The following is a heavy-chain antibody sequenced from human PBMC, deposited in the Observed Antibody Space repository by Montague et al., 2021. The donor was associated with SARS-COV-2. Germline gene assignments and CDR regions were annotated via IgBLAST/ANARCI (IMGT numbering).Heavy chain of an antibody. D-gene: IGHD3-3*01. CDR2: IYYSGST. J-gene: IGHJ5*02. CDR3: ARQKMGSVTIFGVAIHDRWFDP. Sequence: SETLSLTCTVSGGSISSSSYYWGWIRQPPGKGLEWIGNIYYSGSTYYNPSLKSRVTISVDTSKNQFSLKLSSVTAADTAVYYCARQKMGSVTIFGVAIHDRWFDPWGQGTLVTVSS. V-gene: IGHV4-39*01. CDR1: GGSISSSSYY.